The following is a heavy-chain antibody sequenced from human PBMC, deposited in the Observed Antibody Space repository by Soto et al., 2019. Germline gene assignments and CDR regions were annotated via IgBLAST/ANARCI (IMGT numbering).Heavy chain of an antibody. J-gene: IGHJ4*02. CDR3: AHRHSSATFDY. CDR1: GFSLTTSGVG. V-gene: IGHV2-5*02. Sequence: QITLKESGPTLVKPSQTLTLTCSFSGFSLTTSGVGVGWIRQPPGKALEWLALIYGDDDKRYSPSLTSILTITKDTSKNQVVLTMTNVDPVDTATYYCAHRHSSATFDYWGQGALVTVSP. CDR2: IYGDDDK. D-gene: IGHD6-19*01.